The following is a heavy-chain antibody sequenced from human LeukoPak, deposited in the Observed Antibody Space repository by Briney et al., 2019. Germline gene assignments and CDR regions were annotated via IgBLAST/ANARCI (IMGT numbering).Heavy chain of an antibody. V-gene: IGHV3-30-3*01. J-gene: IGHJ4*02. D-gene: IGHD3-22*01. Sequence: GGSLRLSCAASGFTFSSYAMHWVRQAPGKGLEWVAVISYDGSNKYYADSVKGRFTISRDNSKNTLYLQMNSLRAEDTAVYYCARGDSSGYCDYWGQGTLGTVSS. CDR3: ARGDSSGYCDY. CDR1: GFTFSSYA. CDR2: ISYDGSNK.